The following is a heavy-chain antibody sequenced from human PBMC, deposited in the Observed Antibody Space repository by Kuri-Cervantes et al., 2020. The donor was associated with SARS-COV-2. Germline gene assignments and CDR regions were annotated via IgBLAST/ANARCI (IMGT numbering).Heavy chain of an antibody. CDR3: ARELLAAAGSHAFDI. CDR1: GYTFTSYY. V-gene: IGHV1-46*01. CDR2: INPSGGST. J-gene: IGHJ3*02. D-gene: IGHD6-13*01. Sequence: ASVKVSCKASGYTFTSYYMHWVRQAPGQGLEWMGIINPSGGSTSYAQKFQGRVTITADKSTSTAYMELSSLRSEDAAVYYCARELLAAAGSHAFDIWGQGTMVTVSS.